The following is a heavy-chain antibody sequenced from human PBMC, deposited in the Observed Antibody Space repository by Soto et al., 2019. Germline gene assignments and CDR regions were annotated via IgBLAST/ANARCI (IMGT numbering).Heavy chain of an antibody. Sequence: ASVKVSCKASGYTFTSYYMHWVRQAPGQGLEWMGIINPSGGSTSYAQKFQGRVTMTRDTSTSTVYMELSSLRSEDTAVYYCARGLTMAGADYYYYGMDVWGQGTTVTVSS. V-gene: IGHV1-46*01. J-gene: IGHJ6*02. CDR2: INPSGGST. CDR1: GYTFTSYY. D-gene: IGHD3-10*02. CDR3: ARGLTMAGADYYYYGMDV.